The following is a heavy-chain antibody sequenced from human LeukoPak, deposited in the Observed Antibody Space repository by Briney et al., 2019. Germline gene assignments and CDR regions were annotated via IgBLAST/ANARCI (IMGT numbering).Heavy chain of an antibody. D-gene: IGHD3-10*01. Sequence: GGSLRLSCAASGFTFSSYAMHWVRQAPGEGLEWVAVISYDGSNKYYADSVKGRFTISRDNSKNTLYLQMNSLRAEDTAVYYCARGITMVRGGTFYWGQGTLVTVSS. CDR1: GFTFSSYA. V-gene: IGHV3-30*04. CDR3: ARGITMVRGGTFY. CDR2: ISYDGSNK. J-gene: IGHJ4*02.